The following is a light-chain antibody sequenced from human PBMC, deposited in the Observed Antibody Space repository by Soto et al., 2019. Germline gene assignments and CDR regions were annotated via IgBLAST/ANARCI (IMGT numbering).Light chain of an antibody. V-gene: IGLV2-14*01. J-gene: IGLJ1*01. CDR1: SSDIGVYNY. CDR3: GSITRSSTSV. Sequence: QSALTQPASVSGSPGQSITISCTGTSSDIGVYNYVSWYQQHPGKAPKLVICEVSNRPSGVSSRFSGSKSGNTASLTISGLRAEDEADYYCGSITRSSTSVFGTGTKLTVL. CDR2: EVS.